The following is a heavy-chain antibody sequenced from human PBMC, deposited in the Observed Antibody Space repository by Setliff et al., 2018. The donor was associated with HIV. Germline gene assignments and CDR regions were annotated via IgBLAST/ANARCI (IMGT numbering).Heavy chain of an antibody. CDR3: ARRGSGFFHYYYYMDV. D-gene: IGHD3-10*01. CDR2: IYHSGST. J-gene: IGHJ6*03. CDR1: GYSISIGYY. Sequence: SETLSLTCAVSGYSISIGYYWGWIRQPPGKGLEWIGNIYHSGSTNYNPSLKSRVTISVDTSKNQFSLKLSSVTAADTAVYYCARRGSGFFHYYYYMDVWGKGTTVTVSS. V-gene: IGHV4-38-2*01.